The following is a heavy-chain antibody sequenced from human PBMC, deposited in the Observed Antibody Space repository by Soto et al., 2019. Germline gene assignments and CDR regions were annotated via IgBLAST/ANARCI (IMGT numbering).Heavy chain of an antibody. CDR3: ARRITSDFWSGYHRYYYYGMDV. CDR2: IIPIFGTA. CDR1: GGTFSSYA. Sequence: ASVKVSCKASGGTFSSYAISWVRQAPGQGLEWMGGIIPIFGTANYAQKFQGRVTITADESTSTAYMELSSLRSEDTAVYYCARRITSDFWSGYHRYYYYGMDVWGQGTTVTVS. D-gene: IGHD3-3*01. J-gene: IGHJ6*02. V-gene: IGHV1-69*13.